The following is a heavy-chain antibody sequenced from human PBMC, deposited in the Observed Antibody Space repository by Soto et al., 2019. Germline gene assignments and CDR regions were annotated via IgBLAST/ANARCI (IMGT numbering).Heavy chain of an antibody. J-gene: IGHJ5*02. CDR1: GFTFASND. CDR3: AREVVVGRSLWLDP. V-gene: IGHV1-8*01. CDR2: MNANVDAT. D-gene: IGHD2-15*01. Sequence: QVQLVQSGAEVKKPGASVKVSCKASGFTFASNDINWVRQAPGQGLQWMGWMNANVDATDSPQEFKGRVSMPWHASIRTAYLELHNLKSDDTAVYYCAREVVVGRSLWLDPWGQGSLVTVSS.